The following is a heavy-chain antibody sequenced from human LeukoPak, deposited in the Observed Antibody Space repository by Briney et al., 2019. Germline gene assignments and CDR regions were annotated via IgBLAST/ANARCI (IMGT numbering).Heavy chain of an antibody. CDR3: AKGAASGLVDWLDP. CDR1: GFTFSNFA. V-gene: IGHV3-23*01. J-gene: IGHJ5*02. CDR2: ITGDYAI. D-gene: IGHD3-22*01. Sequence: GGSLRLSCAASGFTFSNFAMTWVREAPGKGLEWVSSITGDYAIYSADPAKGRFATSRDTSKSIVYLHMYSWRGGATEVYYCAKGAASGLVDWLDPWGQGTLVTVSS.